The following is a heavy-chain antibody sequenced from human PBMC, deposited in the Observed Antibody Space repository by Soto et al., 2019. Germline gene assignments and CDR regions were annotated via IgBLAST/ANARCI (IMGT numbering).Heavy chain of an antibody. J-gene: IGHJ2*01. CDR3: ATLCRVGDCLWYFDL. D-gene: IGHD2-21*02. CDR1: GGSISSDTYY. V-gene: IGHV4-31*03. CDR2: MYYSGST. Sequence: QVQLQESGPGLVKPSQTLSLTCTVSGGSISSDTYYWTWISHHPGTGLEWIGYMYYSGSTYYNPSLKSRLTRSADTSKNQFSLKLTSVTAADTAVYYCATLCRVGDCLWYFDLWGRGTLVTVSS.